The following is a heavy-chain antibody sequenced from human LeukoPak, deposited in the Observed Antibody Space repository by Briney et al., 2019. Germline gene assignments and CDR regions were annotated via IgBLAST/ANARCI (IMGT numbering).Heavy chain of an antibody. V-gene: IGHV3-23*01. D-gene: IGHD2-2*01. J-gene: IGHJ6*02. Sequence: GGSLRLSCTASGFTFSSYAMSWVRQAPGKGLEWVSGVSDSGGYTYYADSVKGQFTISRDNSKNTVYLQMNSLRAEGTAVYYCAKSSSRYYYYDMDVWGQGTTVTVSS. CDR1: GFTFSSYA. CDR2: VSDSGGYT. CDR3: AKSSSRYYYYDMDV.